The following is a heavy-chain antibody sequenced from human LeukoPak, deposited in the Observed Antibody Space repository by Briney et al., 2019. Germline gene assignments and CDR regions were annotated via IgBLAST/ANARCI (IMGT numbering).Heavy chain of an antibody. J-gene: IGHJ3*02. Sequence: GASVKVSCKASGGTFSSYAISWVRQAPGQGLEWMGGIIPIFGTANYAQKFQGRVTITADESTSTAYMELSSLRSEDTAVYYCARECYYDSGSYCVEFDAFDIWGQGTMVTVSS. CDR3: ARECYYDSGSYCVEFDAFDI. D-gene: IGHD3-10*01. CDR2: IIPIFGTA. V-gene: IGHV1-69*13. CDR1: GGTFSSYA.